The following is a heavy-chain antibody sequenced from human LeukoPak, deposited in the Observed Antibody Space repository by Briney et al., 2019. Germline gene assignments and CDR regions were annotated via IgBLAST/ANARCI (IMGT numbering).Heavy chain of an antibody. CDR1: GFTFDDYG. CDR2: ISSSGSTI. J-gene: IGHJ6*03. D-gene: IGHD3-10*01. V-gene: IGHV3-48*03. CDR3: ARDARAPITMVRGVIVEYYYYYMDV. Sequence: GGSLRLSCAASGFTFDDYGMSWVRQAPGKGLEWVSYISSSGSTIYYADSVKGRFTISRDNAKNSLYLQMNSLRAEDTAVYYCARDARAPITMVRGVIVEYYYYYMDVWGKGTTVTISS.